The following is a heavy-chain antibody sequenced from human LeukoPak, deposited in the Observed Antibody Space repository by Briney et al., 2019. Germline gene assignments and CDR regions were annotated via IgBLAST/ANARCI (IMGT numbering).Heavy chain of an antibody. CDR2: INPSGGST. V-gene: IGHV1-46*01. CDR3: ARDHGSAYYRAPRH. Sequence: GASVKVCCKASGYIFTNYYMHWVRQAPGQGLEWMGTINPSGGSTTYAQKFQGRVTMTRDTSTSTVYMELSSLRSEDTAVYYCARDHGSAYYRAPRHWGQGTLVTVSS. J-gene: IGHJ4*02. CDR1: GYIFTNYY. D-gene: IGHD3-10*01.